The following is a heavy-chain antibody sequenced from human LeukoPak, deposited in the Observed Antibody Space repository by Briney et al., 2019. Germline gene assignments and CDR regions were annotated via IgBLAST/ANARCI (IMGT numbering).Heavy chain of an antibody. J-gene: IGHJ1*01. Sequence: GGSLRLSCAASGFTFSSYDMHWVRQAPGKGLEWVAVISYDGSNKYYADSVKGRFTISRDNSKNTLYLQMNSLRAEDTAVYYCAKAPSIAAAPSCFQHWGQGTLVTVSS. CDR1: GFTFSSYD. V-gene: IGHV3-30*18. CDR3: AKAPSIAAAPSCFQH. CDR2: ISYDGSNK. D-gene: IGHD6-13*01.